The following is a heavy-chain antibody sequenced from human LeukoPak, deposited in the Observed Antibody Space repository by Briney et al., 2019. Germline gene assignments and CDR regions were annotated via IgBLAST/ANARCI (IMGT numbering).Heavy chain of an antibody. V-gene: IGHV4-39*01. CDR2: IYYSGIT. Sequence: KPSETLSLTCTVSGGSISSSSYYWGWIRQPPGKGLAWICSIYYSGITYYNPSLKSRVTISVDTSKNQFSLNLSSVTAADTAVYYCARLYYDSSGYYQISYFDYWGQGTLVTVSS. D-gene: IGHD3-22*01. J-gene: IGHJ4*02. CDR3: ARLYYDSSGYYQISYFDY. CDR1: GGSISSSSYY.